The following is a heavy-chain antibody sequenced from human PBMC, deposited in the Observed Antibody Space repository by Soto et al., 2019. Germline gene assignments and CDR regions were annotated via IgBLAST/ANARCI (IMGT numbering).Heavy chain of an antibody. V-gene: IGHV3-73*01. J-gene: IGHJ4*02. CDR1: GFTLSGSG. D-gene: IGHD4-17*01. CDR2: IRSKSYSYAT. Sequence: GGSLRLSCAASGFTLSGSGIHWVRQASGKGLEWVGRIRSKSYSYATAYVESVKGRFTISRDDSKNTAYLQMNSLKTEDTAMYYCVRHDYGDTRSDYWGQGTLVTVSS. CDR3: VRHDYGDTRSDY.